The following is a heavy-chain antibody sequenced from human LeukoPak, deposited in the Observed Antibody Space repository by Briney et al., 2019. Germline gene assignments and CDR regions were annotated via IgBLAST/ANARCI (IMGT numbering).Heavy chain of an antibody. Sequence: GGSLRLSCAASGFVFRSYEMNWVRQAPGMGLEWISYISRSGIAMYYADSVKGRFTISRDNSKNTLYLQMNSLRAEDTAVYYCARDGRRLVGATPGDYWGQGTLVTVSS. J-gene: IGHJ4*02. V-gene: IGHV3-48*03. CDR3: ARDGRRLVGATPGDY. D-gene: IGHD1-26*01. CDR1: GFVFRSYE. CDR2: ISRSGIAM.